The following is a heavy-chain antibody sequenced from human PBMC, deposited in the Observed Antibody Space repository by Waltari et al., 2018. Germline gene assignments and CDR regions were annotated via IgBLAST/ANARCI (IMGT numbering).Heavy chain of an antibody. J-gene: IGHJ4*02. CDR2: IHPIGRT. V-gene: IGHV4-4*02. CDR1: GDSVSSPYL. D-gene: IGHD2-15*01. CDR3: ARDRGRGLYLDS. Sequence: QLQLQESGPGLVKPSGTLSLTCTVSGDSVSSPYLWNWVRQSPEKGLEWIGQIHPIGRTNYNPSLESRVTVAIDMSNNQFSLRLTSATAADTAVYYCARDRGRGLYLDSWGQGTLVTVSP.